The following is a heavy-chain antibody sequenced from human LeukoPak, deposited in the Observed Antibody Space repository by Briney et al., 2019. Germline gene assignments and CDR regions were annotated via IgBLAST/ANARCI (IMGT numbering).Heavy chain of an antibody. V-gene: IGHV4-59*08. CDR2: IYYSGST. CDR1: GGSISSYY. CDR3: ARLIYDSSGYYNGTVDY. J-gene: IGHJ4*02. D-gene: IGHD3-22*01. Sequence: SETLSLTCTVSGGSISSYYWSWIRQPPGEGLEWIGYIYYSGSTNYNPSLKSRVTISVDTSKNQFSLKLSSATAAAPARHYCARLIYDSSGYYNGTVDYWGQRTLVTVSS.